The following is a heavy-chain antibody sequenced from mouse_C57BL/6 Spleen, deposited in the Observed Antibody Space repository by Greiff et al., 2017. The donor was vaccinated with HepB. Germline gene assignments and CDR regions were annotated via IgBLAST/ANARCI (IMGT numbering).Heavy chain of an antibody. V-gene: IGHV5-4*01. CDR1: GFTFSSYA. CDR2: ISDGGSYT. D-gene: IGHD4-1*01. J-gene: IGHJ2*01. Sequence: EVQGVESGGGLVKPGGSLKLSCAASGFTFSSYAMSWVRQTPEKRLEWVATISDGGSYTYYPDNVKGRFTISRDNAKNNLYLQMSHLKSEDTAMYYCARGAGTRYFDYWGQGTTLTVSS. CDR3: ARGAGTRYFDY.